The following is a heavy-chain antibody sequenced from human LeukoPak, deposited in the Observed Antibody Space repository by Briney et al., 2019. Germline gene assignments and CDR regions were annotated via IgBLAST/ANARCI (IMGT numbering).Heavy chain of an antibody. CDR2: ISGSGGST. J-gene: IGHJ4*02. V-gene: IGHV3-23*01. CDR3: AKDAYYDFWSGYPPHY. D-gene: IGHD3-3*01. Sequence: PGGSLRLSCAASGFTLRSYAMSWVRQAPGKGLEWVSAISGSGGSTYYADSVKGRFSISRDNSKNTLYVQMNSLRAEDTAVYYGAKDAYYDFWSGYPPHYWGQGTLVTVSS. CDR1: GFTLRSYA.